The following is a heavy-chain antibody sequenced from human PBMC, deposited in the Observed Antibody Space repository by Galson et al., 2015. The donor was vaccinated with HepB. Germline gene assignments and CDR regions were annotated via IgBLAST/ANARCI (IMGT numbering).Heavy chain of an antibody. D-gene: IGHD3-22*01. Sequence: SLRLSCAASEFIFSNYSMTWVRQAPGKGLEWVANIKQDGSDKFYVDSVKGRFTISRDNAKNSLYLQMNSLRDEDTAVYYCARERGCSGYDYWGHGSLVTVSS. J-gene: IGHJ4*01. CDR1: EFIFSNYS. CDR2: IKQDGSDK. CDR3: ARERGCSGYDY. V-gene: IGHV3-7*01.